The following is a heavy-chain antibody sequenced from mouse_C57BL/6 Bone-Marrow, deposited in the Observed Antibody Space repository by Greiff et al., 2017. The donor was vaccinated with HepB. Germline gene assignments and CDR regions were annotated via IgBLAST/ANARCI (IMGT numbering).Heavy chain of an antibody. CDR1: GYTFTDYE. CDR3: TRDYSNYFDY. D-gene: IGHD2-5*01. Sequence: QVQLQQSGAELVRPGASVTLSCKASGYTFTDYEMHWVKQTPVHGLEWIGAIDPETGGTAYNQKFKGKAILTADKSSSTAYMGLRSLTSEDSAVYYCTRDYSNYFDYWGQGTTLTVSS. V-gene: IGHV1-15*01. J-gene: IGHJ2*01. CDR2: IDPETGGT.